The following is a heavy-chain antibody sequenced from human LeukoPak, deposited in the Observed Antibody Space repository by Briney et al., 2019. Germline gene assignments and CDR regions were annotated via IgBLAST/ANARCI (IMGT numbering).Heavy chain of an antibody. CDR3: AKDEYSSPAHY. CDR2: ISDSGGST. D-gene: IGHD6-6*01. J-gene: IGHJ4*02. CDR1: GFIFSSSP. V-gene: IGHV3-23*01. Sequence: GGSLRFSCTVSGFIFSSSPMSWARQAPGKGLEWVSGISDSGGSTYYADSVKGRFTISRDNSKNTLYLQMNNLRAEDTAVYYCAKDEYSSPAHYWGQGTLVTVSS.